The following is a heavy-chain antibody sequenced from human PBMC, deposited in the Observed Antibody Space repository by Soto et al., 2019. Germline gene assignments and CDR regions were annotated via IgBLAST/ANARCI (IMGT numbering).Heavy chain of an antibody. Sequence: EVQLVESGGGLIQPGGSLRLSCAASGLTVSNAYMAWVRQAPGLGLEWVSVISDNGTTYYADSVKGRFTISRDTATNTLPLQMDSLRAEDTAVYYCVRPLPSGRNYGLDVWGQGTTVTVSS. V-gene: IGHV3-53*01. CDR1: GLTVSNAY. J-gene: IGHJ6*02. CDR2: ISDNGTT. D-gene: IGHD3-10*01. CDR3: VRPLPSGRNYGLDV.